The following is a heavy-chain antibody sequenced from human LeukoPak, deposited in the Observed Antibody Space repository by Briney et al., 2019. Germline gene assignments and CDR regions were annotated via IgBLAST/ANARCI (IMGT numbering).Heavy chain of an antibody. CDR1: GGSISSSSSIC. V-gene: IGHV4-4*02. Sequence: KASETLSLTCAVSGGSISSSSSICWTWVRQPPGEGLEWIGEIYHNGATNYNPSLKSRVTLLLDKSKNQFSLRLNSVTAADSAVYYCARNGGNSDCDYWGQGTLVTVSA. D-gene: IGHD4-23*01. J-gene: IGHJ4*02. CDR3: ARNGGNSDCDY. CDR2: IYHNGAT.